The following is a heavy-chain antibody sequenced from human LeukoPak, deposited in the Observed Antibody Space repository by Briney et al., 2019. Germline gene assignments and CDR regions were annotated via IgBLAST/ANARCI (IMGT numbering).Heavy chain of an antibody. J-gene: IGHJ4*02. CDR3: AKGIAVASYYFDY. D-gene: IGHD6-19*01. Sequence: GGSLRLFCAASGFTFSSYAMGWVRQAPGKGLEWVSDISGSGGSTYYADSVKGRFTISKDNSKNTLYLQMNSLRAEDTAVYYCAKGIAVASYYFDYWGQGTLVTVSS. CDR1: GFTFSSYA. V-gene: IGHV3-23*01. CDR2: ISGSGGST.